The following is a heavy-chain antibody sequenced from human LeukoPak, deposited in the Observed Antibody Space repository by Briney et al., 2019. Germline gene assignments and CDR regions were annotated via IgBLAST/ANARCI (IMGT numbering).Heavy chain of an antibody. V-gene: IGHV3-30*18. CDR1: EFTFSNYD. D-gene: IGHD3-22*01. CDR2: ISYDGSNK. CDR3: AKGYGPYYYDSSLDI. Sequence: GGSLRLSCAASEFTFSNYDMHWGRQAPGKGLEWVAVISYDGSNKYYVDSVKGRFTISRDNSKNTLYLQMNSLRAEDTAVYYCAKGYGPYYYDSSLDIWGQGTMVTVSS. J-gene: IGHJ3*02.